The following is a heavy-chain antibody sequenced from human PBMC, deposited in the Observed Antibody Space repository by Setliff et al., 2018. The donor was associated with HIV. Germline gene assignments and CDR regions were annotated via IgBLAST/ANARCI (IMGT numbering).Heavy chain of an antibody. CDR3: ARSGSDYKWFDP. Sequence: SETLSLTCTASGGSISSGGYYWSWIRQHPGKGLEWIGYIYYSGSTYYNPSLKSRVSISVDTSKNQFSLKLSFVIAADTAVYYCARSGSDYKWFDPWGQGTLVTVSS. CDR1: GGSISSGGYY. D-gene: IGHD3-10*01. V-gene: IGHV4-31*03. J-gene: IGHJ5*02. CDR2: IYYSGST.